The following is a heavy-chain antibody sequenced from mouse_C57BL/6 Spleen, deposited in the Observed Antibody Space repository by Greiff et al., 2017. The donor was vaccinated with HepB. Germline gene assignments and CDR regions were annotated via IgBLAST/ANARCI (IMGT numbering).Heavy chain of an antibody. J-gene: IGHJ2*01. CDR2: IYPGNSDT. V-gene: IGHV1-5*01. CDR3: TRKSQGGYFDD. CDR1: GYTFTSYW. Sequence: VQLKQSGTVLARPGASVKMSCKTSGYTFTSYWMHWVKQRPGQGLEWIGAIYPGNSDTSYNQKFKGKAKLTAVTTASTAYLELSSLTNEDSAVYYCTRKSQGGYFDDWGQGTTLTVSS.